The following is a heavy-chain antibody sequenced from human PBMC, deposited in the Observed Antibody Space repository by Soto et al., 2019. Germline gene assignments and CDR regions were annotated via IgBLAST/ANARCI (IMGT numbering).Heavy chain of an antibody. Sequence: QVQLVQSGAEVKKPGASVKVSCKVSGYTLTELSMHWVRQAPGKGLEWMGGYDPEEGETIYAQKFQGRVTMTEETSTDTAYMELNSLRSEDTAVYYCAPQVYYDSSGYIYWGQGTLVTVSS. CDR2: YDPEEGET. J-gene: IGHJ4*02. V-gene: IGHV1-24*01. CDR1: GYTLTELS. D-gene: IGHD3-22*01. CDR3: APQVYYDSSGYIY.